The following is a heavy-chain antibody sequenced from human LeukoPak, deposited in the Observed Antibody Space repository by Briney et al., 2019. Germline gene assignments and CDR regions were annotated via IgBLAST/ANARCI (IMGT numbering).Heavy chain of an antibody. D-gene: IGHD1-26*01. CDR2: TIPIFGTA. Sequence: SVKVSCKASGGTFSSYAISWVRQAPGQGLEWMGGTIPIFGTANYAQKFQGRVTITADESTSTAYMELSSLRSEDTAVYYCARDQGGGSYSADYWGQGTLVTVSS. CDR1: GGTFSSYA. V-gene: IGHV1-69*13. CDR3: ARDQGGGSYSADY. J-gene: IGHJ4*02.